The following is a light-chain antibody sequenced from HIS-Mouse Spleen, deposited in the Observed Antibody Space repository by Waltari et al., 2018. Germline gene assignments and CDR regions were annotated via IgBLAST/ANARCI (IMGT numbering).Light chain of an antibody. V-gene: IGLV2-23*01. CDR1: SSDVGSYNL. J-gene: IGLJ3*02. CDR3: CSYAGSSTWV. CDR2: EGS. Sequence: QSALTQPASVSGSPGPSITISCTGTSSDVGSYNLLPWYQQHPGKDPKLMIYEGSKRPSGVSNRFSGSKSGNTASLTISGLQAEDEADYYCCSYAGSSTWVFGGGTKLTVL.